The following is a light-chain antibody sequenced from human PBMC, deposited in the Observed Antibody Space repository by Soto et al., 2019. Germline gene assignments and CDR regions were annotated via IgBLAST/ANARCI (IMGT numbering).Light chain of an antibody. Sequence: LSPGERATLSCRASQSVSSSNLAWYQQKPGQAPRLLIYGASSRATGIPDRFSGSGSGTDFTLTISRLEPEDFAVYYCHQYGSSTTFGQGTKV. J-gene: IGKJ1*01. CDR1: QSVSSSN. V-gene: IGKV3-20*01. CDR2: GAS. CDR3: HQYGSSTT.